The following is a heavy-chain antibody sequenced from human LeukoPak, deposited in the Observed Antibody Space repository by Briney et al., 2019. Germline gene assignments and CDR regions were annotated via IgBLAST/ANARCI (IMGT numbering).Heavy chain of an antibody. CDR2: IYHSGST. CDR3: ARGGRRAYYGSGSFDN. V-gene: IGHV4-4*02. CDR1: GGSISTNNW. J-gene: IGHJ4*02. D-gene: IGHD3-10*01. Sequence: SETLSLTCAVSGGSISTNNWWSWVRQPPGKGLEWIGEIYHSGSTNYNPSLKSPVTISVDKSKNQFSLRLSSVTAADTAVYYCARGGRRAYYGSGSFDNWGQGTLVTVSS.